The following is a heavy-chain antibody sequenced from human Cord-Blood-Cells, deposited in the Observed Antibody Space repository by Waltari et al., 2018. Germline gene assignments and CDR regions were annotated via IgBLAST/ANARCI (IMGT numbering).Heavy chain of an antibody. CDR3: ARATLRGSGSSWYFDL. V-gene: IGHV1-2*04. CDR2: INPNSGGT. D-gene: IGHD3-10*01. J-gene: IGHJ2*01. CDR1: GYTFTGYY. Sequence: QVQLVQSGAEVKKPGASVKVSCKASGYTFTGYYIPWVRQAPGQGLEWMGWINPNSGGTNYAQKFQGWVTMTRDTSISTAYMELSRLRSDDTAVYYCARATLRGSGSSWYFDLWGRGTLVTVSS.